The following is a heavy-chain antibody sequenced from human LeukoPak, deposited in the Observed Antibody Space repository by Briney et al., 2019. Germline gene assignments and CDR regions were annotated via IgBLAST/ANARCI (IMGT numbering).Heavy chain of an antibody. J-gene: IGHJ4*02. Sequence: SETLSLTCAVYGGSFSGYYWSWIRQPPGKGLERIGEINHSGSTNYNPSLKSRVTISVDTSKNQFSLKLSSVTAADTAVYYCARGQKPAEYSSSSQDYWGQGTLVTVSS. CDR1: GGSFSGYY. D-gene: IGHD6-6*01. CDR2: INHSGST. CDR3: ARGQKPAEYSSSSQDY. V-gene: IGHV4-34*01.